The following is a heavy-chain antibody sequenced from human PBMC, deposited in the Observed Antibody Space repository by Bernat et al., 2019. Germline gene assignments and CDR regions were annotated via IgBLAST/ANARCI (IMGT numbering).Heavy chain of an antibody. CDR2: IRSKAYGGTT. J-gene: IGHJ4*02. CDR3: SYSGWNDY. CDR1: GFTFGDYA. D-gene: IGHD6-19*01. Sequence: EVQLVESGGGLVQPGRSLRLSCTASGFTFGDYAMSWVRQAPGKGLEWVGFIRSKAYGGTTEDAASVKGRFTISRDDSKSIAYLQMNSLKTEDTAVYYCSYSGWNDYWGQGTLVTVSS. V-gene: IGHV3-49*04.